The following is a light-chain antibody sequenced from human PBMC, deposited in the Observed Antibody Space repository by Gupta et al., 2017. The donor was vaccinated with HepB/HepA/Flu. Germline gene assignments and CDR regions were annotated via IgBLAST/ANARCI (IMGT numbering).Light chain of an antibody. V-gene: IGLV4-69*01. CDR1: RGHSSYA. CDR2: LNSDGSH. J-gene: IGLJ2*01. Sequence: QLVLTQSPSASASLGASVKLTCTLSRGHSSYAIAWHQQQPEKGPRHLMKLNSDGSHSKGDGIPDRFSGSSSGAERYLTISSLQSEDEADYYCQTWGTGIVVFGGGTKLTVL. CDR3: QTWGTGIVV.